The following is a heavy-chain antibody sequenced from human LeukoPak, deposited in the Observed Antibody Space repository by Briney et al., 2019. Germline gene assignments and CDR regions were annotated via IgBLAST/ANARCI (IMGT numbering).Heavy chain of an antibody. CDR3: ARDFDNGGGLDY. Sequence: PGGSLRLSCEASGFTFSRYAMHWVRQAPGKGLEWVAVIWYDGSNKYYADSVKGRFTISRDNSKNTLYLQMNSLRAEDTAVYYCARDFDNGGGLDYWGQGTLVTVSS. CDR2: IWYDGSNK. CDR1: GFTFSRYA. V-gene: IGHV3-33*01. D-gene: IGHD4-23*01. J-gene: IGHJ4*02.